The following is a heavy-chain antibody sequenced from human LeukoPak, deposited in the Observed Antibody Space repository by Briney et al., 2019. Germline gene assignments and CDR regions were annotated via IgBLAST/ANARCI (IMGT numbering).Heavy chain of an antibody. CDR1: GFTFDDYA. J-gene: IGHJ4*02. Sequence: GRSLRLSCAASGFTFDDYAMHWVRQAPGKGLEWVSGITWNSGSIGYAGSVKGRFTISRDNAKNSLYLQMNSLRAEDTALYYCARLSSDKAIDYWGQGTLVTASS. CDR3: ARLSSDKAIDY. V-gene: IGHV3-9*01. D-gene: IGHD6-19*01. CDR2: ITWNSGSI.